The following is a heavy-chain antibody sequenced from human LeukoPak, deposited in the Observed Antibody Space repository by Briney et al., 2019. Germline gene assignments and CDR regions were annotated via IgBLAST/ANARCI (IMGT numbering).Heavy chain of an antibody. CDR2: INHSGST. Sequence: SETLSLTCAVYGGSFSGYYWSWIRQPPGKGLEWIGEINHSGSTNYNPSLKSRVTISVDTSKNQFSLKLSSVTAADTAVYYCARGPLFEMATTPAFDIWGQGTMVTVSS. J-gene: IGHJ3*02. CDR3: ARGPLFEMATTPAFDI. V-gene: IGHV4-34*01. D-gene: IGHD5-24*01. CDR1: GGSFSGYY.